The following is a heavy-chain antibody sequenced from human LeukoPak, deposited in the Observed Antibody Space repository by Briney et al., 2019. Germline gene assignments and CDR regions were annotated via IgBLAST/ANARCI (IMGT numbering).Heavy chain of an antibody. V-gene: IGHV1-69*05. CDR3: AREGTGTTPHPYYYYYMDV. D-gene: IGHD1-7*01. CDR2: IIPIFGTA. CDR1: GGTFSSYA. Sequence: SVKVSCKASGGTFSSYAISWVRQAPGQGLEWMGRIIPIFGTANYAQKFQGRVTITTDESTSTVYMELSSLRSEDTAVYYCAREGTGTTPHPYYYYYMDVWGKGTTVTVSS. J-gene: IGHJ6*03.